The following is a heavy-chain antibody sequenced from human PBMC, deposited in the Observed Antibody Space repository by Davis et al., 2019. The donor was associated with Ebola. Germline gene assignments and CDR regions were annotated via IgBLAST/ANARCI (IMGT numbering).Heavy chain of an antibody. D-gene: IGHD6-6*01. CDR1: GYTLTSYY. Sequence: ASVTVSCKASGYTLTSYYMHWVRQAPAQGLEWMGIINPSGGSTSYAQKFQGRVTMTRDTSTSTVYMELSSLRSKDTAVYYCARGVAARPAEWGQGTLVTVSS. J-gene: IGHJ4*02. CDR2: INPSGGST. CDR3: ARGVAARPAE. V-gene: IGHV1-46*01.